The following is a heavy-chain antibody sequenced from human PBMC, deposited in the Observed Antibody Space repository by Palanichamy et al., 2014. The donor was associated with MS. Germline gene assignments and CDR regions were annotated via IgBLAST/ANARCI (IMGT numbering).Heavy chain of an antibody. D-gene: IGHD3-3*01. V-gene: IGHV3-21*01. Sequence: EVQLVESGGGLVKPRGSLRLSCAASGFTFSSYSMNWVRQAPGKGLEWVSSISSSSSYIYYADSVKGRFTISRDNAKNSLYLQMNSLRAEDTAVYYCARPSYDFWSGYGWSFDYWGQGTLVTVSS. CDR3: ARPSYDFWSGYGWSFDY. CDR1: GFTFSSYS. CDR2: ISSSSSYI. J-gene: IGHJ4*02.